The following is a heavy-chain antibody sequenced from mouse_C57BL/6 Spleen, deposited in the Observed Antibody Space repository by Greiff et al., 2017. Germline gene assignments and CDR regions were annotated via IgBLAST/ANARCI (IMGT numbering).Heavy chain of an antibody. Sequence: VQLQQPGAELVRPGTSVKLSCKASGYTFTSYWMHWVKQRPGQGLEWIGVIDPSDSSTNYNQKFKGKATLTVDTSSSTAYMQLSSLTSEDSAVYYCARRENFDYWGKGTTLTVSS. J-gene: IGHJ2*01. CDR2: IDPSDSST. CDR3: ARRENFDY. V-gene: IGHV1-59*01. CDR1: GYTFTSYW.